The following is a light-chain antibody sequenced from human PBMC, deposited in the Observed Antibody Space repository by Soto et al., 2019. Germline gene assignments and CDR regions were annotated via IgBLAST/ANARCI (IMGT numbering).Light chain of an antibody. V-gene: IGKV3-11*01. CDR2: DAS. CDR1: QGVLSY. J-gene: IGKJ3*01. CDR3: QQRSNWPPLT. Sequence: TLSLSPGERATLSCRASQGVLSYLSWYQQKPGQAPRLLIYDASNRATGIPARFSGSGFGTDFTLTISSLEPEDFAVYYCQQRSNWPPLTFGHGSKVDIE.